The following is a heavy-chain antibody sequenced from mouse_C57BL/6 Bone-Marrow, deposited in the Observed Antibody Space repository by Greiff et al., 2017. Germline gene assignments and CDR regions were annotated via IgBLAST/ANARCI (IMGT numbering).Heavy chain of an antibody. CDR2: INPSNGGT. V-gene: IGHV1-53*01. Sequence: QVQLQQPGTELVKPGASVKLSCKASGYTFTSYWMHWVKQRPGQGLEWIGNINPSNGGTNYNEKFKSKATLTVDKSSSTAYMQISSLTSEDSAVYYCARGRFITTVVADYAMDYWGQGTSVTVSS. CDR1: GYTFTSYW. J-gene: IGHJ4*01. CDR3: ARGRFITTVVADYAMDY. D-gene: IGHD1-1*01.